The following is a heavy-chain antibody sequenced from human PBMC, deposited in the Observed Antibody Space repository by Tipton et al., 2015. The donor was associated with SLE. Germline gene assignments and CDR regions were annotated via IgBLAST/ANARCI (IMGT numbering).Heavy chain of an antibody. CDR2: FSQRGIT. D-gene: IGHD1-26*01. CDR3: AREGIVGATGGAFDI. CDR1: GGSFNDYY. V-gene: IGHV4-34*01. J-gene: IGHJ3*02. Sequence: TLSLTCSVYGGSFNDYYATWIRQPPGKGLEWIGDFSQRGITNYNPSLKSRVTISLDTSKTQFSLSLTSVAAADTAVYCCAREGIVGATGGAFDIWGQGTMVTVSS.